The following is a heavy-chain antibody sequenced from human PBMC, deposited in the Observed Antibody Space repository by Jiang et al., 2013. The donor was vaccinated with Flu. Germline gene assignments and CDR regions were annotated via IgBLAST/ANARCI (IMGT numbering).Heavy chain of an antibody. Sequence: TYYNPSLKSRVTISVDTSKNQFSLKLTSVTAADTAVYYCAETXFFLGVAGSYYFDYWGQGTLVTVSS. CDR2: T. D-gene: IGHD3-3*01. CDR3: AETXFFLGVAGSYYFDY. V-gene: IGHV4-39*01. J-gene: IGHJ4*02.